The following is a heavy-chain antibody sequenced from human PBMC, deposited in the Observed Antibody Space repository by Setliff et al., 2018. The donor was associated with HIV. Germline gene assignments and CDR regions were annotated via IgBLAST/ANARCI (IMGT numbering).Heavy chain of an antibody. CDR2: IYSDGNT. Sequence: PGGSLRLSCAASGFTVSSYYMSWVRQAPGKGLEWVSTIYSDGNTYHADSVKGRFTISRDNAKNSLYLQMSSLRADDTAVYYCARGVDSYMDVWGKGTTVTVS. D-gene: IGHD5-12*01. V-gene: IGHV3-66*01. J-gene: IGHJ6*03. CDR1: GFTVSSYY. CDR3: ARGVDSYMDV.